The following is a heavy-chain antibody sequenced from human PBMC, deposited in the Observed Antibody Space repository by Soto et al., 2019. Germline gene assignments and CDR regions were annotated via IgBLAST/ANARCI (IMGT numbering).Heavy chain of an antibody. CDR2: ISSSSSYI. V-gene: IGHV3-21*01. D-gene: IGHD3-10*01. J-gene: IGHJ5*02. CDR1: GFTFSSYS. Sequence: GGSLRLSCAASGFTFSSYSMNWVRQAPGKGLEWVSSISSSSSYIYYADSVKGRFTISRDNAKNSLYLQMNSLRAEDTAVYYCARRKDAVLWFGELSPRWFDPWGQGTLVTVSS. CDR3: ARRKDAVLWFGELSPRWFDP.